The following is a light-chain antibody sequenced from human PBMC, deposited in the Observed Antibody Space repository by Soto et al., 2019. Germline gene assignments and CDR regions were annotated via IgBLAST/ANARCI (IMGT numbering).Light chain of an antibody. J-gene: IGKJ1*01. Sequence: EIVLTQSPATLSLSPVETATLSSRASQSVSSYLVWYQQKPGQAPRLLIYAASSRATGIPDRFSGSGSGTAFTLTINRLEHEDFAVYYYQDYGTSWTFGQGTKVDIK. V-gene: IGKV3-20*01. CDR3: QDYGTSWT. CDR1: QSVSSY. CDR2: AAS.